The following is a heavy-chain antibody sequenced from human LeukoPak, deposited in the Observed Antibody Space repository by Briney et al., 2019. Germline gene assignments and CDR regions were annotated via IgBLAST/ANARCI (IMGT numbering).Heavy chain of an antibody. J-gene: IGHJ5*02. CDR1: GGSISSYY. V-gene: IGHV4-4*07. Sequence: SETLSLTCTVSGGSISSYYWSWIRQPAGKGLEWIGRIYTSGSTNYNPSLKSRVTMSVDTSKNQFSLKMNSVTAADTAVYYCARDHRDLPHWFDPWGRGTLVTVSS. CDR2: IYTSGST. CDR3: ARDHRDLPHWFDP. D-gene: IGHD5-24*01.